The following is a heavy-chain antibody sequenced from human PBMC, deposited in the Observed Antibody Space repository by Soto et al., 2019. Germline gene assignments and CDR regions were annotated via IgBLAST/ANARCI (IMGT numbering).Heavy chain of an antibody. CDR1: GYSFTNYG. CDR3: ARDRGVAPPVAGNTHYYYYMDV. V-gene: IGHV1-18*01. CDR2: ISAYNGDT. J-gene: IGHJ6*03. Sequence: ASVKVSCKASGYSFTNYGITWVRQAPGQGFEWMGWISAYNGDTNYAQKLQGRVTMTTDASTSTAYLVLRSLRSDDTAVYYCARDRGVAPPVAGNTHYYYYMDVWGKGTTVTVSS. D-gene: IGHD6-19*01.